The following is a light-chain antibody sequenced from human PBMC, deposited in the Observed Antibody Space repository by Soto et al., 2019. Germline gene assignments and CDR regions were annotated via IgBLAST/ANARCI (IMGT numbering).Light chain of an antibody. CDR1: QSVSSF. CDR2: DVI. Sequence: EIVLTQSPAALSLSPGERATLSCRASQSVSSFLAWYQQKPGQAPRLIIYDVINRATGIPARFSGSGSGTDFTLTISSLEPEDFAVYYCQQRSNWPRTFGQGTKVEIK. CDR3: QQRSNWPRT. V-gene: IGKV3-11*01. J-gene: IGKJ1*01.